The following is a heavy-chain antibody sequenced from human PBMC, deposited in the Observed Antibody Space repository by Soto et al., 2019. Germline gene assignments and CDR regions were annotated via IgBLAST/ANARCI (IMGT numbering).Heavy chain of an antibody. CDR3: ARGLTLGYCSGGSCSAPDAFDI. CDR1: GYTFTSYG. V-gene: IGHV1-18*01. J-gene: IGHJ3*02. D-gene: IGHD2-15*01. Sequence: ASVKVSCKASGYTFTSYGISWVRQAPGQGLEWMGWISAYNGNTNYAQKLQGRVTMTTDTSTSTAYMELRSLRSDDTAVYYCARGLTLGYCSGGSCSAPDAFDIWGQGTMVTRLL. CDR2: ISAYNGNT.